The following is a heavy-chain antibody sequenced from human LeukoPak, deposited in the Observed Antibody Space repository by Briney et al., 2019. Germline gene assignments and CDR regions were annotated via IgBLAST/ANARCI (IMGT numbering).Heavy chain of an antibody. V-gene: IGHV3-23*01. Sequence: GGSLRLSCAASGFTFSNYAMSWVRQAPGKGLEWVSTISGSGDSTYYADSVKGRLTISRDNFKSTLHLQMNSLRAEDTALYYCAKVPYSDYGSGRPPFMDAWGQGTTVTVSS. CDR2: ISGSGDST. CDR1: GFTFSNYA. CDR3: AKVPYSDYGSGRPPFMDA. J-gene: IGHJ6*02. D-gene: IGHD3-10*01.